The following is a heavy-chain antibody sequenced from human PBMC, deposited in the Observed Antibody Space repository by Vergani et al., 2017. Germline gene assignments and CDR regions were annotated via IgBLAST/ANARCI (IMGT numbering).Heavy chain of an antibody. D-gene: IGHD3-10*02. CDR2: IYYSGST. CDR3: ARRRPVVRGVIPDDAFDI. CDR1: GGSISSYY. V-gene: IGHV4-59*08. Sequence: QVQLQESGPGLVKPSETLSLTCTVSGGSISSYYWSWIRQPPGKGLEWIGYIYYSGSTNYNPSLKSRVTISVDTSKNQFSLKLSSVTAADTAVYYCARRRPVVRGVIPDDAFDIWGQGTMVTVSS. J-gene: IGHJ3*02.